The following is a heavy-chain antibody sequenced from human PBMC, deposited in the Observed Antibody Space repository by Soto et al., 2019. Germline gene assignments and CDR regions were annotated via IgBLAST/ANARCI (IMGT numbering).Heavy chain of an antibody. CDR2: IYHSGST. Sequence: SETLSLTCAVSGGSISSSNWWSWVRQPPGKGLEWIGEIYHSGSTNYNPSLKSRVTISVDKSRNQFSLKLSSVTAADTAVYYCARYEAVAGTDFDYWGQGTLVTV. V-gene: IGHV4-4*02. J-gene: IGHJ4*02. D-gene: IGHD6-19*01. CDR3: ARYEAVAGTDFDY. CDR1: GGSISSSNW.